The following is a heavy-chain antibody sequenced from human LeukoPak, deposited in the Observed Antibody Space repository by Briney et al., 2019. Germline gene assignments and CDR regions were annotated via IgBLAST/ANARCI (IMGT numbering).Heavy chain of an antibody. CDR1: GGSFSGYY. D-gene: IGHD3-3*01. CDR2: INHSGST. V-gene: IGHV4-34*01. J-gene: IGHJ4*02. Sequence: PSETLSLTCAVYGGSFSGYYWSWIRQPPGKGLEWIGEINHSGSTNYNPSPKSRVTISVDTSKNQFSLKLSSVTAADTAVYYCARVYYDFWSGRSPPDYWGQGTLVTVSS. CDR3: ARVYYDFWSGRSPPDY.